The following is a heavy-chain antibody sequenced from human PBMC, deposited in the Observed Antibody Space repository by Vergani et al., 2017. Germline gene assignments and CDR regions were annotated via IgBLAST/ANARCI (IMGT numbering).Heavy chain of an antibody. V-gene: IGHV4-38-2*01. J-gene: IGHJ4*02. Sequence: QVQLQESGPGLVKPSETLSLTCAVSGYSISSGYYWGWIRQPPGKGLEWIGSIYHSGSTYYNPSLKSQVTISVDTSKNQFSLKLSSVTAADTAVYYCARLGIPPRVIDYWGQGTLVTVSS. CDR3: ARLGIPPRVIDY. CDR2: IYHSGST. CDR1: GYSISSGYY. D-gene: IGHD6-13*01.